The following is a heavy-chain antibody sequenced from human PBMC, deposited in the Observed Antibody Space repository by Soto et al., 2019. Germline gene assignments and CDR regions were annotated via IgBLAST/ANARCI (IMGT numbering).Heavy chain of an antibody. CDR3: TLYYYDSSGYNDY. Sequence: EVQLVESGGGLVKPGGSLRLSCAASGFTFSNAWMSWVRQAPGKGLEWVGRIKSKTDGGTTDYAAPAKGRFTISRDDSKNTLYLQMNSLKTEDTAVYYCTLYYYDSSGYNDYWGQGTLVTVSS. CDR2: IKSKTDGGTT. J-gene: IGHJ4*02. V-gene: IGHV3-15*01. D-gene: IGHD3-22*01. CDR1: GFTFSNAW.